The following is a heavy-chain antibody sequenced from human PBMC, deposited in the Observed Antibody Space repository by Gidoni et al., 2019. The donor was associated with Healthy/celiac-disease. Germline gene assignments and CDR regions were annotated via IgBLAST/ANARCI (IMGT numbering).Heavy chain of an antibody. CDR1: GFTFGDYA. D-gene: IGHD1-26*01. J-gene: IGHJ4*02. Sequence: EVQLLESGGGLVQPGRSLRLSCTASGFTFGDYAMSWVRQAPGKGLAWVGFIRSKAYGGTTEYAASVKGRFTISRDDSKSIAYLQMNSLKTEDTAVYYCTRGATNIDYWGQGTLVTVSS. V-gene: IGHV3-49*04. CDR3: TRGATNIDY. CDR2: IRSKAYGGTT.